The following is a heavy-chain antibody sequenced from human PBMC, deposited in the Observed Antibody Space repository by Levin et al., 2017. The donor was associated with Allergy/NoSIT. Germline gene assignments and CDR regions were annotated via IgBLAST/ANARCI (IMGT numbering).Heavy chain of an antibody. CDR2: ISCYSGDT. CDR3: ARRKVFGADSTPGYYYGLDV. J-gene: IGHJ6*02. D-gene: IGHD2-15*01. CDR1: GYPFTGYG. Sequence: ASVKVSCKTSGYPFTGYGVSWVRQAPGQGLQWLGWISCYSGDTNYAQTFQGRLTMTTDRSTSTVFIELRSLSSDDTAVYYCARRKVFGADSTPGYYYGLDVWGQGTTVTVSS. V-gene: IGHV1-18*01.